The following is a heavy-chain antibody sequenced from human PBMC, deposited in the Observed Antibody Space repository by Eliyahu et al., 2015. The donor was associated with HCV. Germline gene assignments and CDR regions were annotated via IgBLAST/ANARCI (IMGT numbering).Heavy chain of an antibody. Sequence: QVQLVESGGGVVQPGRSLRLSCAASGFXFSSYAMHWVRQAPGKGLEWVAVISYDGSNKYYADSVKGRFTISRDNSKNTLYLQMNSLRAEDTAVYYCARSQVGVAAAVYPDYWGQGTLVTVSS. V-gene: IGHV3-30-3*01. CDR2: ISYDGSNK. D-gene: IGHD6-13*01. J-gene: IGHJ4*02. CDR3: ARSQVGVAAAVYPDY. CDR1: GFXFSSYA.